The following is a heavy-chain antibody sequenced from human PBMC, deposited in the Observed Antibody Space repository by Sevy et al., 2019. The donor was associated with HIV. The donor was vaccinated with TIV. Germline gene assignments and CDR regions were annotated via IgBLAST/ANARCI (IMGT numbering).Heavy chain of an antibody. V-gene: IGHV3-23*01. D-gene: IGHD2-2*01. J-gene: IGHJ6*02. CDR1: DFTFSNAW. CDR3: AKVDVVVPVADYGLDV. Sequence: GGSLRLSCAASDFTFSNAWMNWVRQAPGKGLEWVSSISRSGGSTHYADSVKGRFTISRDNSKSTLFLQMNSLRAEDTAVYYCAKVDVVVPVADYGLDVWGQGTTVTVSS. CDR2: ISRSGGST.